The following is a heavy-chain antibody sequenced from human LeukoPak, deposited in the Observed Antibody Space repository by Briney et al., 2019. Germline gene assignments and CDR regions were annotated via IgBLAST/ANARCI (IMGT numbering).Heavy chain of an antibody. J-gene: IGHJ4*02. CDR3: AKEGGAIAAAAFFDY. CDR1: GFTFDDYA. D-gene: IGHD6-13*01. Sequence: GGSLRLSCAASGFTFDDYAMHWVRQAPGKGLEWVSGISWNSGSIGYGDSVKGRFTISRDNAKNSLYLQMNSLRAEDTALYYCAKEGGAIAAAAFFDYWGQGTLVTVSS. V-gene: IGHV3-9*01. CDR2: ISWNSGSI.